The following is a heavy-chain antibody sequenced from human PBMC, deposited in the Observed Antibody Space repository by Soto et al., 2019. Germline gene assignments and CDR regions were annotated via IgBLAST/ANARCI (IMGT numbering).Heavy chain of an antibody. V-gene: IGHV3-23*01. J-gene: IGHJ3*02. CDR2: ISGSGGST. Sequence: SLRLSCAASGFTFSSYAMSWVRQAPGKGLEWVSAISGSGGSTYYADSVKGRFTISRDNSKNTLYLQMNSLRAEDTAVYYCALHARSYRAAFDIWGQGTMVTVSS. CDR1: GFTFSSYA. CDR3: ALHARSYRAAFDI. D-gene: IGHD1-26*01.